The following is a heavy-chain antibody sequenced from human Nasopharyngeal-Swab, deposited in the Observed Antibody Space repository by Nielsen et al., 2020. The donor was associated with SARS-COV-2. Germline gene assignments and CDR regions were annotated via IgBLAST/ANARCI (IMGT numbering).Heavy chain of an antibody. CDR3: ARGAFEYSSSWYDLYNFDY. Sequence: GESLKISCAASRFTFSRYGMSWVRQAPGKGLEWVSTISGSGGYTYYADSVKGRFTISRDNSKNTLYLQMNSLRVEDTAIYYCARGAFEYSSSWYDLYNFDYWGQGTLVTVSS. J-gene: IGHJ4*02. CDR2: ISGSGGYT. V-gene: IGHV3-23*01. CDR1: RFTFSRYG. D-gene: IGHD6-19*01.